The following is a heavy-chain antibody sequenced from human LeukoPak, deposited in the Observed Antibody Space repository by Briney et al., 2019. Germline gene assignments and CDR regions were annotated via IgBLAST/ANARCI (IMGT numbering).Heavy chain of an antibody. Sequence: ASVKVSCKASGGTFSSYAISWVRQAPGQGLEWMGGIIPIFGTANYAQKFQGRVTITADKSTSTAYMELSSLRSEDAAVYYCARAAPDRYFDYWGQGTLVTVSS. CDR3: ARAAPDRYFDY. V-gene: IGHV1-69*06. CDR1: GGTFSSYA. CDR2: IIPIFGTA. D-gene: IGHD6-6*01. J-gene: IGHJ4*02.